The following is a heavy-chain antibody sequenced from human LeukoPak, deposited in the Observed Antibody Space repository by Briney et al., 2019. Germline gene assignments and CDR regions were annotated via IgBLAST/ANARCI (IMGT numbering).Heavy chain of an antibody. CDR1: GFSFSSYG. V-gene: IGHV3-30*02. J-gene: IGHJ4*02. CDR2: IRYDGSNK. D-gene: IGHD6-19*01. CDR3: AKDRNSGWYFDY. Sequence: GGSLRLSCAASGFSFSSYGMHWVRQAPGKGLEWVAFIRYDGSNKYYADSVKGRFTISRDNSKNTLYLQMNSLRAEDTAVYYCAKDRNSGWYFDYWGQGTLVTVSS.